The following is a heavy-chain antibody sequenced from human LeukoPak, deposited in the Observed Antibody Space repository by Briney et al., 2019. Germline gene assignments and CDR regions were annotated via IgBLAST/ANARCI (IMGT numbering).Heavy chain of an antibody. CDR1: GFTFSSYA. Sequence: GGSLRLSCAASGFTFSSYAMSWVRQAPGKGLEWVSLIRGDGGTTYYAGSVKGRFTISRDNSKNSLYLQMSTLRGEDTAMYYCANDAVAGTWLHYWGQGTLVTVSS. V-gene: IGHV3-43*02. CDR3: ANDAVAGTWLHY. J-gene: IGHJ4*02. D-gene: IGHD6-19*01. CDR2: IRGDGGTT.